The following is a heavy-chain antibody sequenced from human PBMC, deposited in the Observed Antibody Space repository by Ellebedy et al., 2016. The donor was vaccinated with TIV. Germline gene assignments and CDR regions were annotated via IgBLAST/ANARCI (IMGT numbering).Heavy chain of an antibody. CDR1: GGSVTGYY. D-gene: IGHD4-17*01. Sequence: MPSETLSLTCTVSGGSVTGYYWSWIRQPPGKGLEWIGYIFYSWTTKYNPSLESRVTISLDTSKTQFSLRLSSVTAADTAVYYCARHLTVTYDAFDMWGQGTLVTVSS. CDR2: IFYSWTT. CDR3: ARHLTVTYDAFDM. J-gene: IGHJ3*02. V-gene: IGHV4-59*02.